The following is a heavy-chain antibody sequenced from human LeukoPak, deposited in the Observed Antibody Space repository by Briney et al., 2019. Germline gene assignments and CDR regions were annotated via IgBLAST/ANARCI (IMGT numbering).Heavy chain of an antibody. CDR1: GFTFDDYG. CDR2: INWNGGST. Sequence: PGGSLRLSCAASGFTFDDYGMSWVRQAPGKGLEWVSGINWNGGSTGYADSVEGRFTISRDNAKNSLYLQMNSLRAEDTALYYCAKGGSGSYYGYYFDYWGQGTLVTVSS. J-gene: IGHJ4*02. V-gene: IGHV3-20*04. D-gene: IGHD1-26*01. CDR3: AKGGSGSYYGYYFDY.